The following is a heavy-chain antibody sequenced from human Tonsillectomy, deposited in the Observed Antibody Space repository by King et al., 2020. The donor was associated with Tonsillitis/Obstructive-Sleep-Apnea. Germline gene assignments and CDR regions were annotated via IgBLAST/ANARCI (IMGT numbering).Heavy chain of an antibody. V-gene: IGHV4-34*01. Sequence: KPSETLSLSCAVYGGSFSGYYWNWIRQPPGKGLEWIGEINHSGSTNYNPSLKSRVTISVDTSKDQFSLKLNSVTAADTAVYYCARPIFGDRDSGKRASDCYALDVWGQGTTVTVSS. D-gene: IGHD3-10*01. CDR2: INHSGST. CDR1: GGSFSGYY. CDR3: ARPIFGDRDSGKRASDCYALDV. J-gene: IGHJ6*02.